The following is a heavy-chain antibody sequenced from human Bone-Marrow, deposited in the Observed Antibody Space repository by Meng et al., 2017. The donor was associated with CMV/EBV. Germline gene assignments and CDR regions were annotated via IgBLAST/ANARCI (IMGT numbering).Heavy chain of an antibody. CDR3: AYYDFWSGLDPYYYYYGMDV. V-gene: IGHV1-69*13. Sequence: SVKVSCKASGGTFSSYAISWVRQAPGQGLEWRGGIIPIFGTANYAQKFQGRVTISADESTSTPYMELSSLRSEDTAVYYCAYYDFWSGLDPYYYYYGMDVWGQGTTVAVSS. J-gene: IGHJ6*02. CDR2: IIPIFGTA. CDR1: GGTFSSYA. D-gene: IGHD3-3*01.